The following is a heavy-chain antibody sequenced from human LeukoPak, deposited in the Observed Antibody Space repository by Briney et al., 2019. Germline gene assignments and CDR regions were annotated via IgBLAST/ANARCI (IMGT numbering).Heavy chain of an antibody. CDR2: ISAYNGNT. CDR1: GYXFTSYG. J-gene: IGHJ4*02. Sequence: KVSCXXXGYXFTSYGITWVRQAPGQGLEWMGWISAYNGNTDYAQKLQDRVTMTTDTSTSTAYMELRSLRSDDTAVYYCARSTSGYEPFDYWGQGTLVTVSS. D-gene: IGHD5-12*01. CDR3: ARSTSGYEPFDY. V-gene: IGHV1-18*01.